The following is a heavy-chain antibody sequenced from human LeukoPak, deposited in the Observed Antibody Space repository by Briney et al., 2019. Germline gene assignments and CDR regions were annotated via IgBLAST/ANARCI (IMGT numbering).Heavy chain of an antibody. CDR1: GFTFSSYA. D-gene: IGHD6-19*01. V-gene: IGHV3-7*01. CDR2: IKQDGSEK. J-gene: IGHJ4*02. CDR3: AGGGSGWPTKSDY. Sequence: GGSLRLSCAASGFTFSSYAMSWVRQAPGKGLEWVANIKQDGSEKYYVVSVKGRFTISRDNAKNSLYLQMNSLRAVDTAVYYCAGGGSGWPTKSDYWGQGTLVTVSS.